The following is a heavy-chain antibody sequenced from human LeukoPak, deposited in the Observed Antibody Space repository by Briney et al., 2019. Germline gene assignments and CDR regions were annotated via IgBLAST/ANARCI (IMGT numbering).Heavy chain of an antibody. CDR2: INPNSGGT. D-gene: IGHD2-2*01. CDR1: GYTFTGYY. V-gene: IGHV1-2*02. J-gene: IGHJ3*02. Sequence: ASVKVSCKASGYTFTGYYMHWVRQAPGQGLEWMGWINPNSGGTNYAQKFRGRVTMTRDTSISTAYMELSRLRSDDTAVYYCASPQRYCSSTSCPDAFDIWGQGTMVTVSS. CDR3: ASPQRYCSSTSCPDAFDI.